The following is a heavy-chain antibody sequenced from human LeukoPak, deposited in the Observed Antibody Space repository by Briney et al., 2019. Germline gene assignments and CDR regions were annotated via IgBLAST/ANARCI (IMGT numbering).Heavy chain of an antibody. CDR1: GGSFSGYY. V-gene: IGHV4-34*01. CDR3: ARGITIFGTSYYYYYYYMDV. Sequence: SETLSLTCAVYGGSFSGYYWSWIRQPPGKGLEWIGEINHSGSTNYNPSLKSRVTISVDTSKNQFSLKLSSVTAADTAVYYCARGITIFGTSYYYYYYYMDVWGKGTTVTVSS. J-gene: IGHJ6*03. CDR2: INHSGST. D-gene: IGHD3-3*01.